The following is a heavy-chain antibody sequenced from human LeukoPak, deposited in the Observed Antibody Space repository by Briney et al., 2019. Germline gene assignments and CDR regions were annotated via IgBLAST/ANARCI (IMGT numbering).Heavy chain of an antibody. CDR3: ARLTNLVVVRAFDI. CDR1: GGSISSYY. D-gene: IGHD2-15*01. CDR2: IYYSGST. Sequence: SETLFLTCTVSGGSISSYYWSWIRQPPGKGLEWIGYIYYSGSTNYNPSLKSRVTISVDTSKNQFSLKLSSVTAADTAVYYCARLTNLVVVRAFDIWGQGTMVTVSS. V-gene: IGHV4-59*08. J-gene: IGHJ3*02.